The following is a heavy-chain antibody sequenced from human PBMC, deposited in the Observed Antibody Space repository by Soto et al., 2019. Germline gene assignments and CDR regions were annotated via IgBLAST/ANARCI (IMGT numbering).Heavy chain of an antibody. Sequence: QVQLQESGPGLVKPSQTLSLTCTVSGGSISSDGYYWSWIRQHPGKGLEWIGYIHHSGSTYYNPSLKSRVTISVDTSKNQFSLKLTSVTAADTAVYYCARVSDCSGSCHSNGFDPWGQGTLVTVYS. D-gene: IGHD2-15*01. CDR2: IHHSGST. V-gene: IGHV4-31*03. CDR3: ARVSDCSGSCHSNGFDP. CDR1: GGSISSDGYY. J-gene: IGHJ5*02.